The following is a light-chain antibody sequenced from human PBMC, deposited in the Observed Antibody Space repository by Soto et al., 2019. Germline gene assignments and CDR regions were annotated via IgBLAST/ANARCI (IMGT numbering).Light chain of an antibody. CDR3: QQYGGSPPSP. J-gene: IGKJ1*01. CDR1: QSINKYY. CDR2: GAS. V-gene: IGKV3-20*01. Sequence: EIVLTQSPGTLSLSPGERATLSCRASQSINKYYLAWYQQKPGQAPRLLIYGASSRLPGIPGRFSGSGSGTDFTLIISRLEPEAFAVYSWQQYGGSPPSPFGHGTKVEL.